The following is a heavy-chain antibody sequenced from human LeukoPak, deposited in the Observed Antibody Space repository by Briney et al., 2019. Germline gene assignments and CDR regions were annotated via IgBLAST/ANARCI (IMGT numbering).Heavy chain of an antibody. CDR2: IYYSGST. V-gene: IGHV4-39*07. CDR3: ARGGGIDTVTTRSGVNYYFDY. J-gene: IGHJ4*02. CDR1: GGSISSSSYY. Sequence: SETLSLTCTVSGGSISSSSYYWGWIRQPPGKGLEWIGSIYYSGSTNYNPSLKSRVTISVDTSKNQFSLKLSSVTAANTAVYYCARGGGIDTVTTRSGVNYYFDYWGQGTLVTVSS. D-gene: IGHD4-17*01.